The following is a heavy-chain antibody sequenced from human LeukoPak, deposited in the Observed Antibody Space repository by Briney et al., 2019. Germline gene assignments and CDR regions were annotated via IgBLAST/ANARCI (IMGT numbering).Heavy chain of an antibody. J-gene: IGHJ4*02. CDR3: AKDISAGVSAAGDY. CDR2: ISWNSGSI. V-gene: IGHV3-9*01. CDR1: GFTFDDYA. Sequence: GGSLRLSCAASGFTFDDYAMHWVRQAPGKGLEWVSGISWNSGSIGYADSVKGRFTISRDNAKNSLYLQMNSLRAEDTALYYCAKDISAGVSAAGDYWGQGTLVTGSS. D-gene: IGHD6-13*01.